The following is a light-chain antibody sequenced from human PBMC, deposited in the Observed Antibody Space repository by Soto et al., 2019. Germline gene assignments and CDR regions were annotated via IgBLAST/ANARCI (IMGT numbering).Light chain of an antibody. Sequence: DIQMTQSPSTLSASVGDRVTITCRASQSISDWLAWLQQKPGKAPKVLIYDASTLESGVPSRFSGSGSGTEFTLTISSLQPDDFATYYCQQYSSYWTFAQGTKVDIK. V-gene: IGKV1-5*01. CDR1: QSISDW. CDR2: DAS. CDR3: QQYSSYWT. J-gene: IGKJ1*01.